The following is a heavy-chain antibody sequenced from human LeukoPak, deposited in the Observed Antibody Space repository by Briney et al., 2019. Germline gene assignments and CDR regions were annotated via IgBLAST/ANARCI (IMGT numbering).Heavy chain of an antibody. Sequence: QPGGSLRLSCAASGFTFSNYWMNWVRQAPGKGLEWVANIKQDGTEKYHVDSVKGRFTISRDNAENSLNLQMNSLRAEDTAVYYCARGMTVAANWFDPWGQGTLVTVSS. CDR2: IKQDGTEK. D-gene: IGHD6-19*01. CDR1: GFTFSNYW. V-gene: IGHV3-7*05. J-gene: IGHJ5*02. CDR3: ARGMTVAANWFDP.